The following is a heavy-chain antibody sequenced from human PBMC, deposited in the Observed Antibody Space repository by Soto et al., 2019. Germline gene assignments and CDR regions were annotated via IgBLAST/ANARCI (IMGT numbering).Heavy chain of an antibody. V-gene: IGHV4-39*01. CDR2: IYYSGTT. CDR3: ARHFSVDYVDY. CDR1: GDSISSDRYF. Sequence: SETLRLTCTVSGDSISSDRYFWAWIRQPPGKGLEWIGSIYYSGTTYYNPSLKSRVTISVDRSKNQFSLNLSSVTAADTAVYYCARHFSVDYVDYWGQGALVTVS. J-gene: IGHJ4*02.